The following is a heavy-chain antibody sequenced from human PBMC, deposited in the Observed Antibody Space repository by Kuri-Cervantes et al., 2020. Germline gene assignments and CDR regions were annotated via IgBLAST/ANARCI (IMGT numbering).Heavy chain of an antibody. V-gene: IGHV1-2*02. D-gene: IGHD1-26*01. CDR2: INPNNGGT. CDR1: GYTFTGYY. J-gene: IGHJ6*02. Sequence: ASVKVSCKASGYTFTGYYMHWVRQAPGQGLEWMGWINPNNGGTNYAQKFQGRVTMTRDTSISTAYMELSRLRSDDTAVYYCARKVGKPYYYYGMDVWGQGTTVTGSS. CDR3: ARKVGKPYYYYGMDV.